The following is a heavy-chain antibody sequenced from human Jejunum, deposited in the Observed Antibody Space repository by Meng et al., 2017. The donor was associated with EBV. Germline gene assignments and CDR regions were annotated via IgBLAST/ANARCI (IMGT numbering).Heavy chain of an antibody. CDR1: WVSPTPPEVC. V-gene: IGHV2-5*02. CDR3: AHTRVLTGYGYFDY. J-gene: IGHJ4*02. CDR2: IYCDDDK. D-gene: IGHD3-9*01. Sequence: TLKGPHPTLHPTTTPATLPFCFGWVSPTPPEVCLCCIRQPPAKALEWLSVIYCDDDKRYSPSLNNRLTTTKDTSKNQVVLTMTNMDPVDTATYYCAHTRVLTGYGYFDYWGQGTLVTVSS.